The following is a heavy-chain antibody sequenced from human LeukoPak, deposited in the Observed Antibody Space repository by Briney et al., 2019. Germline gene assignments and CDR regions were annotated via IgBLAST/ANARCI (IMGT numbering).Heavy chain of an antibody. CDR3: ARDRIAGRQFNDY. Sequence: GGSLGLSCAASGFTFSSYSMNWVRQAPGKGLEWVSSISSSSSYIYYADSVKGRFTISRDNAKNSLYLQMNSLRAEDTAVYYCARDRIAGRQFNDYWGQGTLVTVSS. CDR1: GFTFSSYS. CDR2: ISSSSSYI. D-gene: IGHD6-6*01. V-gene: IGHV3-21*01. J-gene: IGHJ4*02.